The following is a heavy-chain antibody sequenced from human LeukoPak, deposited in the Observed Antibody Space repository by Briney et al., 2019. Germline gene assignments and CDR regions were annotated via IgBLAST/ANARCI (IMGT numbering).Heavy chain of an antibody. D-gene: IGHD3-22*01. CDR2: IYYSGST. V-gene: IGHV4-59*01. Sequence: SETLSLTCTVSGGSISSYYWSWIRQPPGKGLEWIGYIYYSGSTNYNPSLKSRVTISVDTSKNQFSLKLSSVTAADTAVYYCARVPPYDSSGYYDDYWGQGTLVTVSS. CDR1: GGSISSYY. CDR3: ARVPPYDSSGYYDDY. J-gene: IGHJ4*02.